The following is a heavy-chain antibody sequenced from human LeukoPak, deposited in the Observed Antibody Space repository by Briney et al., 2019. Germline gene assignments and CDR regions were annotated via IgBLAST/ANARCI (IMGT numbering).Heavy chain of an antibody. D-gene: IGHD6-13*01. CDR1: GYSFTDYY. CDR2: INSNRGDT. J-gene: IGHJ5*02. Sequence: AAVQVSCMASGYSFTDYYLLWVRQAPRQGVEGMGWINSNRGDTKYAQKFQGRVTMTRDTSISTAYMELSSLRSDDTAVYYCTRGGSGSNWYSGLDPWGQGTLVTVSS. CDR3: TRGGSGSNWYSGLDP. V-gene: IGHV1-2*02.